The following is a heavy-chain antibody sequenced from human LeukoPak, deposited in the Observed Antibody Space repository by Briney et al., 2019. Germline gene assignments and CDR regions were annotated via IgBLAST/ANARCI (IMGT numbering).Heavy chain of an antibody. CDR2: ISSSSSTI. D-gene: IGHD6-13*01. CDR3: ATQGLYSSSPY. V-gene: IGHV3-48*04. J-gene: IGHJ4*02. CDR1: GFTFSSYS. Sequence: GGSLRLSCAASGFTFSSYSMNWVRQAPGKGLEWVSYISSSSSTIYYADSVKGRFTISRDNAKNSLYLQLNSLRAEDTAVYYCATQGLYSSSPYWGQGTLVTVSS.